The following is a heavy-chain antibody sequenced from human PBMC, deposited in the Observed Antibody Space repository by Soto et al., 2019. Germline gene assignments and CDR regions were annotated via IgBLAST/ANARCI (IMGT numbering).Heavy chain of an antibody. D-gene: IGHD2-21*02. CDR2: INPHTGVT. V-gene: IGHV1-2*04. Sequence: QVQLVQSGAEVKTPGASVKVSCETSGYTFTGYYIHWVRQAPGQGLEWMGWINPHTGVTNYAQNFQGWVTMTREMSTNTAYLELSGLRSDDTADDTAVYYCAKSNYGGDDYFQYGLDVWGQGTTVTVSS. CDR3: VYYCAKSNYGGDDYFQYGLDV. J-gene: IGHJ6*02. CDR1: GYTFTGYY.